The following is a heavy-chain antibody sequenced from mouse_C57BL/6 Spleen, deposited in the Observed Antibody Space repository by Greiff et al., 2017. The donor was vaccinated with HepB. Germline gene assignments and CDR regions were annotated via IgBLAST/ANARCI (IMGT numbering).Heavy chain of an antibody. CDR3: ARGYDYYAMDY. Sequence: VQLQQSGPELVKPGASVKISCKASGYAFSSSWMNWVKQRPGKGLEWIGRIYPGDGDTNYNGKFKGKATLTADKSSSTAYMQLSSLTSEDSAVYFCARGYDYYAMDYWGQGTSVTVSS. CDR2: IYPGDGDT. J-gene: IGHJ4*01. V-gene: IGHV1-82*01. D-gene: IGHD2-10*02. CDR1: GYAFSSSW.